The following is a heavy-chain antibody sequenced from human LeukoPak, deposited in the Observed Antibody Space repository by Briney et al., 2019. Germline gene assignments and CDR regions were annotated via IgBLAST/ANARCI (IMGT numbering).Heavy chain of an antibody. Sequence: SGGSLRLSCAASRFTFNTYAMSWVRQAPGKGLEWVSAISGSGGSTYYADSVKGRFTISRDNSKNTLYLQMNSLRAEDTAVYYCAKDGLAWSGELNWGQGTLVTVSS. J-gene: IGHJ4*02. D-gene: IGHD3-10*01. V-gene: IGHV3-23*01. CDR1: RFTFNTYA. CDR2: ISGSGGST. CDR3: AKDGLAWSGELN.